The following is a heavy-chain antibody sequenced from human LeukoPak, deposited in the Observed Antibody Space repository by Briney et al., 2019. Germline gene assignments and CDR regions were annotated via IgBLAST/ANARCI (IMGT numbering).Heavy chain of an antibody. J-gene: IGHJ4*02. V-gene: IGHV5-51*01. D-gene: IGHD3-22*01. CDR3: ARLSGDSSGYYFDY. CDR2: IYPGDSDT. CDR1: EYSSTTHW. Sequence: GESLKISCKGSEYSSTTHWIGWVRQMPGKGLELMGIIYPGDSDTRYSPSFQGQVTISADKSISTAYLQWSSLKASDTAMYYCARLSGDSSGYYFDYWGQGTLVTVSS.